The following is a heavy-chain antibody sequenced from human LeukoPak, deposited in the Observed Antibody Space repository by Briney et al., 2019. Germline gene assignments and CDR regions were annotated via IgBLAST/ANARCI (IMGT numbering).Heavy chain of an antibody. V-gene: IGHV4-4*07. CDR1: GGSISSYY. J-gene: IGHJ6*03. CDR3: ARSTMVRGVILHYYYYYMDV. Sequence: SETLSLTCTVSGGSISSYYWSWIRQPAGKGLEWIGRIYTSGSTNYNPSLKSRVTMSVDTSKNQFSLKLSSVTAADTAVYYCARSTMVRGVILHYYYYYMDVWGKGTTVTISS. CDR2: IYTSGST. D-gene: IGHD3-10*01.